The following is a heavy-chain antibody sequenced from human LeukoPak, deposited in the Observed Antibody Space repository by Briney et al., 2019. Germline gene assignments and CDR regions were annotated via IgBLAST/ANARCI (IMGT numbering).Heavy chain of an antibody. CDR2: ISSNGDSA. D-gene: IGHD3-16*01. Sequence: PGGSLRLSCAVSGFTFSSYAMHWVRQAPGKGLEYVSAISSNGDSAYYAHSVKGRFTISRDNSKNTLYLQMGSLRVEDMAVYYCARGEAWGNLDYWGQGTLVTVSS. CDR3: ARGEAWGNLDY. CDR1: GFTFSSYA. J-gene: IGHJ4*02. V-gene: IGHV3-64*01.